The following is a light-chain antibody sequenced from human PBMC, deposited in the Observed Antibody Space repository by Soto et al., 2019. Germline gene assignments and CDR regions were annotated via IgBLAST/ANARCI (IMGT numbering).Light chain of an antibody. J-gene: IGLJ2*01. CDR2: YDD. Sequence: QSVLTQPPSVSEAPRQRVTISCSGSSSNIGNNAVNWYQQLPGKAPKLLIYYDDLLPSGVSDRFSGSKSGTSASLASSWLQSEDEAEYYCAAWDDSLNGLGFGGGTKLTVL. CDR1: SSNIGNNA. V-gene: IGLV1-36*01. CDR3: AAWDDSLNGLG.